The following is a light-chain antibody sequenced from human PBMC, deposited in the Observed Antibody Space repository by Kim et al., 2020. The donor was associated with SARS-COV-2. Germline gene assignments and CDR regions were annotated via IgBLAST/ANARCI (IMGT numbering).Light chain of an antibody. J-gene: IGKJ3*01. CDR1: QDISNY. CDR2: DAS. Sequence: SVGYRVTITCQASQDISNYLNWYQQKPGKAPKLLIYDASNLETRVPSRFSGSGSGTDFTFTISSLQPEDIGTYYCQHYDNLPRFTFGPGTKVDIK. CDR3: QHYDNLPRFT. V-gene: IGKV1-33*01.